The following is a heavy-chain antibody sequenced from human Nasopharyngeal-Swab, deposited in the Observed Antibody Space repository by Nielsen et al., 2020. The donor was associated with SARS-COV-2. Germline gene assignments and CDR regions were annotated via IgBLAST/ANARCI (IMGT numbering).Heavy chain of an antibody. V-gene: IGHV3-30*02. D-gene: IGHD1-26*01. J-gene: IGHJ3*02. CDR2: IQNDGSNK. CDR1: GFTFSNYG. CDR3: AKGVRGSLYDAFNI. Sequence: GESLKISCAASGFTFSNYGIHWVRQAPDQGLDWVAFIQNDGSNKYYTDSVKGRFTISRDNSKNTLYLQMNSLRPEDTAVFYCAKGVRGSLYDAFNIWGQGTMVTVSS.